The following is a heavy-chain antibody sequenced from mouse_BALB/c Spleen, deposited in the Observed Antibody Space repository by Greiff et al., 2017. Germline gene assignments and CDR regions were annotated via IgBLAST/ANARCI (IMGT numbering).Heavy chain of an antibody. D-gene: IGHD1-1*01. V-gene: IGHV1S22*01. J-gene: IGHJ2*01. CDR2: IYPGSGST. CDR3: TREGVYYYGNFDY. CDR1: GYTFTSYW. Sequence: LQQPGSELVRPGASVKLSCKASGYTFTSYWMHWVKQRPGQGLEWIGNIYPGSGSTNYDEKFKSKATLTVDTSSSTAYMQLSSLTSEDSAVYYGTREGVYYYGNFDYGGQGTTLTVSS.